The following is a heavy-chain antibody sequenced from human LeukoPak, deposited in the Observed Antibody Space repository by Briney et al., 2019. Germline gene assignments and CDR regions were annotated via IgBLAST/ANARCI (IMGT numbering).Heavy chain of an antibody. Sequence: SETLSLTCTVPGGSISSSSYYWGWIRQPPGKGLEWIGSIYYSGSTYYNPSLKSRVTISVDTSKNQFSLKLSSVTAADTAVYYCASEGSGSPDYWGQGTLVTVSS. CDR3: ASEGSGSPDY. J-gene: IGHJ4*02. CDR2: IYYSGST. V-gene: IGHV4-39*01. D-gene: IGHD3-10*01. CDR1: GGSISSSSYY.